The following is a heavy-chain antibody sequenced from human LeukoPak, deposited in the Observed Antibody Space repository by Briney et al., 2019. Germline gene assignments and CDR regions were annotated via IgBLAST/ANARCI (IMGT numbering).Heavy chain of an antibody. Sequence: GGSLRLSCAASGFTFSSYGMHWVRQAPGKGLEWVAVISYDGSNKYYADSVKCRFTISRDNSKNTLYLQMNSLRAEDTAVYYCAKDPNVIVATMEYYFDYWGQGTLVTVSS. V-gene: IGHV3-30*18. CDR3: AKDPNVIVATMEYYFDY. J-gene: IGHJ4*02. CDR1: GFTFSSYG. D-gene: IGHD5-12*01. CDR2: ISYDGSNK.